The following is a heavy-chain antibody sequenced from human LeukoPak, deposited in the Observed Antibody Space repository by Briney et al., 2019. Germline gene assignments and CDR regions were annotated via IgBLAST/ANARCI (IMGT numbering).Heavy chain of an antibody. V-gene: IGHV4-59*01. CDR1: GGSISSYY. Sequence: SETLSLTCTVSGGSISSYYWSWIRQPPGKGLEWIGYIYYSGSTNYNPSLKSRVTISVDTSKNQFSLKLSSVTAADTAVYCCAGVGSSPRNQNWFDPWGQGTLVTVSS. CDR3: AGVGSSPRNQNWFDP. D-gene: IGHD1-26*01. CDR2: IYYSGST. J-gene: IGHJ5*02.